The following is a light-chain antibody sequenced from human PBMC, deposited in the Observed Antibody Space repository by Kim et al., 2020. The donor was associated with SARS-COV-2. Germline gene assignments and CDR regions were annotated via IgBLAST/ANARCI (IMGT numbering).Light chain of an antibody. J-gene: IGLJ3*02. V-gene: IGLV3-21*04. CDR3: KVWDVGHTV. CDR2: YDS. Sequence: SYELTQPPSVSVAPGKTARITCGGNNIGSKGVHWCQQKPGQAPVLVIYYDSDRPSGIHERFSGAKSGNTATLTINRVEAGDEADYFCKVWDVGHTVFGGG. CDR1: NIGSKG.